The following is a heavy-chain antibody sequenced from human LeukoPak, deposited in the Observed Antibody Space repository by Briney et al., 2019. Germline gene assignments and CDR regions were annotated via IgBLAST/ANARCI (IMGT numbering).Heavy chain of an antibody. CDR3: ARDQGYSSGWDNAFDI. Sequence: PGGSLRLSCAASGFTFSSYSMNWVRQAPGKGLDWVSYISGTSSTMHYADSVKGRFTISRDNAKNSLYLQMNSLRAEDTAVYYCARDQGYSSGWDNAFDIWGQGTMVTVSS. V-gene: IGHV3-48*04. CDR2: ISGTSSTM. J-gene: IGHJ3*02. CDR1: GFTFSSYS. D-gene: IGHD6-19*01.